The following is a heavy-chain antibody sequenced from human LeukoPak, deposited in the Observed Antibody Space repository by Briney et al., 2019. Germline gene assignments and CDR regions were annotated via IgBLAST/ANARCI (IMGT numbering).Heavy chain of an antibody. CDR1: GGSISSSSYY. D-gene: IGHD5-24*01. J-gene: IGHJ5*02. V-gene: IGHV4-39*07. CDR2: IYYSGST. CDR3: ARVLADGYNSWFDP. Sequence: SETLSLTCTVSGGSISSSSYYWGWIRQPPGRGLEWIGSIYYSGSTYYNPSLKSRVTISVDTSKNQFSLKLSSVTAAATAVYYCARVLADGYNSWFDPWGKGTLVTVSS.